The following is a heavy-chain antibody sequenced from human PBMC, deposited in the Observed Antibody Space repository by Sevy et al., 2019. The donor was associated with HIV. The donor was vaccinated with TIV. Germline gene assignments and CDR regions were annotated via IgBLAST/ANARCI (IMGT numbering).Heavy chain of an antibody. D-gene: IGHD2-21*01. CDR2: IRNRPNRYTT. CDR3: VRGPNCGVGGCQQISPYCLDV. J-gene: IGHJ6*03. V-gene: IGHV3-72*01. CDR1: GFAFSDHY. Sequence: GGSLRPSCAASGFAFSDHYVDWVRQAPGKGLEWVGRIRNRPNRYTTEYAASVEGRFTISRDDSRHSLYLQMNSLKTEDSAVYYCVRGPNCGVGGCQQISPYCLDVWGIGATVTVSS.